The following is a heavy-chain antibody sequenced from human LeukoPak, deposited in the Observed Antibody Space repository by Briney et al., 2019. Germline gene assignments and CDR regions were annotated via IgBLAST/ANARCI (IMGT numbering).Heavy chain of an antibody. J-gene: IGHJ2*01. CDR3: ARYGGDSDWYFDL. CDR2: INHSGST. D-gene: IGHD4-23*01. Sequence: SETLSLTCAVYGGSFSGYYWSWIRQPPGKGLEWIGEINHSGSTNYNPSLKSRVTMSIDTSQNQFSLKLTSVTAVDTAVYFCARYGGDSDWYFDLWGRGTLVTVSS. V-gene: IGHV4-34*01. CDR1: GGSFSGYY.